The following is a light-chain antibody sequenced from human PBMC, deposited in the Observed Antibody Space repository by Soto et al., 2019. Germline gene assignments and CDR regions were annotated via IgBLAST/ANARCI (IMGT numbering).Light chain of an antibody. CDR3: SSYTSSSTLGV. CDR2: EVS. J-gene: IGLJ1*01. CDR1: SSDVDGYNY. V-gene: IGLV2-14*01. Sequence: QSVLTQPASVSGSPGQSITISCPGTSSDVDGYNYVSWYQQHPGKAPKLLIYEVSNRPSGVSNRFSGSKSGNTASLTISGLQAEDEADYYCSSYTSSSTLGVFGTGTKLTVL.